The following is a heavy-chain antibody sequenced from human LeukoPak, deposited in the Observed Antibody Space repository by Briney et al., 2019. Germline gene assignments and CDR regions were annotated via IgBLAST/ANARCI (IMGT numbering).Heavy chain of an antibody. Sequence: GGSLRLSCAASGFTFSSYAMSWVRQAPGKGLEWVSAISGSGDSTDYADSVKGRFTISRDNAKNTLYLQMNSLTVEDTAVYYCARVPTNSYGFGQWGQGSLVTVSS. CDR2: ISGSGDST. CDR3: ARVPTNSYGFGQ. J-gene: IGHJ4*02. D-gene: IGHD5-18*01. V-gene: IGHV3-23*01. CDR1: GFTFSSYA.